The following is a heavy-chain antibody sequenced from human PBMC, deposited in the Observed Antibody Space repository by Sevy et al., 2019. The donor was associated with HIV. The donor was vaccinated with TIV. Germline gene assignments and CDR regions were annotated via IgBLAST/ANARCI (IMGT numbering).Heavy chain of an antibody. J-gene: IGHJ4*02. D-gene: IGHD3-3*01. V-gene: IGHV3-30*18. CDR3: AKDLNLPLEWLLQPRGYFDY. Sequence: GSLRLSCAASGFTFSSYGMHWVRQAPGKGLEWVAVISYDGSNKYYADSVKGRFTISRDNSKNTLYLQRNSLRAEDTAVYYCAKDLNLPLEWLLQPRGYFDYWGQGTLVTVSS. CDR1: GFTFSSYG. CDR2: ISYDGSNK.